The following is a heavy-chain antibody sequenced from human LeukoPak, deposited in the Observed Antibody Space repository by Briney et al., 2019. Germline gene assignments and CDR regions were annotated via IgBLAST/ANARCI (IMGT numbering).Heavy chain of an antibody. CDR2: IKEDGSEK. D-gene: IGHD2-15*01. CDR1: GFTFSSYW. Sequence: GGSLRLSCAASGFTFSSYWMNWVRQATGKGLEWVANIKEDGSEKYYVDSVKGRFTISRDNTKNSLYLQMNSLRAEDTAVYYCARRVCSGGGCYFDFWGQGTLVTFSS. J-gene: IGHJ4*02. CDR3: ARRVCSGGGCYFDF. V-gene: IGHV3-7*01.